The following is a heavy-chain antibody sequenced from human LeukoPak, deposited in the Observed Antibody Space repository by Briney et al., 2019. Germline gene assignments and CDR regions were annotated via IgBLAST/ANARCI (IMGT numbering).Heavy chain of an antibody. CDR3: ARDCSGGSCYLDY. Sequence: GGSLRLSCAASGFTFSSHTMNWVRQAPGKGLEWVSYISSSSSTIYYADSVKGRFTISRDGAKNSLFLQMNSLRDEDTAVYYCARDCSGGSCYLDYWGQGTLVTVSS. CDR2: ISSSSSTI. J-gene: IGHJ4*02. D-gene: IGHD2-15*01. V-gene: IGHV3-48*02. CDR1: GFTFSSHT.